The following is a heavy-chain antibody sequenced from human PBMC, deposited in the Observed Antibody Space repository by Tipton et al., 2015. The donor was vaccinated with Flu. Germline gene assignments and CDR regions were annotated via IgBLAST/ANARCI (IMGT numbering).Heavy chain of an antibody. J-gene: IGHJ4*02. CDR1: GFTFSSYE. CDR2: ITPSGVNK. V-gene: IGHV3-48*03. D-gene: IGHD3-16*01. Sequence: SLRLSCAASGFTFSSYEMNWVRQAPGKGQEWVSYITPSGVNKYYADSVRGRFTVSRDNAKNSLYLRIDSLRAEDTAMYYCARGFIRLCDYWGPGTLVTVS. CDR3: ARGFIRLCDY.